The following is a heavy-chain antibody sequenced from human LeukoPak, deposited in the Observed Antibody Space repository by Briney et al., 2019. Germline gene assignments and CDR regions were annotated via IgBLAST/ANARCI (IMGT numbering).Heavy chain of an antibody. D-gene: IGHD2-2*01. J-gene: IGHJ3*02. Sequence: GGSLRLSCAASGFTFSSYGMHWVRQAPGKGLEWVSAISGSGGSTYYADSVKGRFTISRDNSKNTLYLQMNSLRAEDTAVYYCAKGGVPAAEMAPDDAFDIWGQGTMVTVSS. CDR1: GFTFSSYG. CDR3: AKGGVPAAEMAPDDAFDI. CDR2: ISGSGGST. V-gene: IGHV3-23*01.